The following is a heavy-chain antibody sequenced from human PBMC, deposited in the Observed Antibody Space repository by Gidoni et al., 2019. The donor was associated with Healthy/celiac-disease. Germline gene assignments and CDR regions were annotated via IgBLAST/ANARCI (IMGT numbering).Heavy chain of an antibody. Sequence: APGKGLEWVSAISGSGGSTYYADSVKGRFNISRDNSKNTLYLQMNSLRAEDTAVYYCAKADAGASRDGWGQGTLVTVSS. CDR2: ISGSGGST. J-gene: IGHJ4*02. V-gene: IGHV3-23*01. CDR3: AKADAGASRDG.